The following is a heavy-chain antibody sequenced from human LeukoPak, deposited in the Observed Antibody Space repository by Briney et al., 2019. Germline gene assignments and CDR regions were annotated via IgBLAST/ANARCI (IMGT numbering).Heavy chain of an antibody. CDR2: ISGSAGIT. CDR1: GFTFSSYA. J-gene: IGHJ4*02. Sequence: GGSLRLSCAASGFTFSSYAMSWVRQAPGKGLEWVSAISGSAGITYYADSVKGRFTIPRDNSKNTLYLQMNSLRAEDTAVYYCERGSSSGLYDYWGQGTLVTVSS. CDR3: ERGSSSGLYDY. V-gene: IGHV3-23*01. D-gene: IGHD6-19*01.